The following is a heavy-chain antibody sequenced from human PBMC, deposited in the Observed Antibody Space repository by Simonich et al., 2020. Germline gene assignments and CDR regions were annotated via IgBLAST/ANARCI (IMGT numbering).Heavy chain of an antibody. Sequence: QVQLVQSGAEVKKPGASVKVSCKASGYTFTGDYMHWVRQAPGQGLECMGRRKPNSAGTKCEQKFQGMVAMTSDTASSTAYRELSRLGSDDTAVYYCARDGGNCSGGSCYWYFDLWGRGTLVTVSS. D-gene: IGHD2-15*01. CDR2: RKPNSAGT. V-gene: IGHV1-2*06. CDR1: GYTFTGDY. CDR3: ARDGGNCSGGSCYWYFDL. J-gene: IGHJ2*01.